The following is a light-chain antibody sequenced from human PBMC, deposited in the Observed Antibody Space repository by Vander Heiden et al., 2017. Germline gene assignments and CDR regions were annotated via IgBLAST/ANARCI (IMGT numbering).Light chain of an antibody. J-gene: IGLJ2*01. CDR1: SSNIGAGYD. CDR2: GNS. V-gene: IGLV1-40*01. CDR3: QSYDSSLRVV. Sequence: QSVLTQPPSVSGAPGQRVTISCTGSSSNIGAGYDVHWYQQLPGTAPKRLSYGNSNRPSGVPDRFSGSKSGNSASLAITGLQAEDEADYYCQSYDSSLRVVFGGGTKLTVL.